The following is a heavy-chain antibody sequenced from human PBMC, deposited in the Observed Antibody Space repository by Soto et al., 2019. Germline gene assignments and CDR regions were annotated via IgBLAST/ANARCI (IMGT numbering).Heavy chain of an antibody. J-gene: IGHJ6*02. Sequence: RGSLRLSCAASGFDASVNFMTWVRQAPGKGLEWVSSINNAGTTFYADSVKGRFTISRDDSKNMLYLQMNSLRAEDTAVYYCAKDRKRMDVWGQGTTVTVSS. CDR3: AKDRKRMDV. CDR1: GFDASVNF. V-gene: IGHV3-66*01. CDR2: INNAGTT.